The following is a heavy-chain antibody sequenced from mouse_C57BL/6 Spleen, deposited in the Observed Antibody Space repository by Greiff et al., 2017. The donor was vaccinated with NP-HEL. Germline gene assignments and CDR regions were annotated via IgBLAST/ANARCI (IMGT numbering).Heavy chain of an antibody. J-gene: IGHJ1*03. CDR1: GYTFTDYY. D-gene: IGHD2-1*01. Sequence: VQLKESGPVLVKPGASVKMSCKASGYTFTDYYMNWVKQSHGKSLEWIGVINPYNGGTSYNQKFKGKATLTVDKSSSTAYMELNSLTSEDSAVYYCARRDYGNYWYFDVWGTGTTVTVSS. CDR2: INPYNGGT. V-gene: IGHV1-19*01. CDR3: ARRDYGNYWYFDV.